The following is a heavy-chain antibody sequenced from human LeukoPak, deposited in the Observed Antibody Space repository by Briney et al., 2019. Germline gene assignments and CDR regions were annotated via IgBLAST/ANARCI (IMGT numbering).Heavy chain of an antibody. V-gene: IGHV1-46*01. CDR2: INPSGGNT. D-gene: IGHD6-13*01. J-gene: IGHJ4*02. CDR1: GYIFTKYY. CDR3: AKEGGTAGTV. Sequence: ASVKVSCKASGYIFTKYYMHWVRQAPGQGLEWMGRINPSGGNTSYAQKFQGRVTMTRDTSMSTVYMELSGLRSEDTAVYYCAKEGGTAGTVWGQGTLVTVSS.